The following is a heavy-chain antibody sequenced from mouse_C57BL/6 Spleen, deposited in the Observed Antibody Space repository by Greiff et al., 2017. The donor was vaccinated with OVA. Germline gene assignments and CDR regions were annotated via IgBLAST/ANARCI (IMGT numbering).Heavy chain of an antibody. CDR1: GFNIKDYY. Sequence: VQLKQSGAELVRPGASVKLSCTASGFNIKDYYMHWVKQRPEQGLEWIGRIDPEDGDTEYAPKFQGKATMTADTSSNTAYLQLSSLTSEDTAVYYCTTGVLRYPAWFAYWGQGTLVTVSA. J-gene: IGHJ3*01. V-gene: IGHV14-1*01. D-gene: IGHD1-1*01. CDR2: IDPEDGDT. CDR3: TTGVLRYPAWFAY.